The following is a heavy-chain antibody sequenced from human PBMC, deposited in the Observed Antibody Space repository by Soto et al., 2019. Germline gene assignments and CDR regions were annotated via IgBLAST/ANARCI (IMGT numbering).Heavy chain of an antibody. CDR2: IYSGGGT. CDR1: GFTVSSNY. J-gene: IGHJ6*02. Sequence: GGPLRLPCAASGFTVSSNYMSWVRQAPGKGLEWASVIYSGGGTYYADSVKGRFTISRHNSKNTLYLQMNSLRAEDTAVYYCAREHMGGGCYYYYYGMDVWGQGTTVTVSS. D-gene: IGHD1-26*01. CDR3: AREHMGGGCYYYYYGMDV. V-gene: IGHV3-66*01.